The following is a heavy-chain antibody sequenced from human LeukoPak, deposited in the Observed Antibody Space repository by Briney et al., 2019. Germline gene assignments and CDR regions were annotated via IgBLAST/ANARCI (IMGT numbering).Heavy chain of an antibody. CDR3: ARGFAYYDSSGYPYYFDY. D-gene: IGHD3-22*01. Sequence: PSGTLSLTCAVYGGSFSGYYWSWIRQPPGKGLEWIGEINYSGSTNYNPSLKSRVTISVDTSKNQFSLKLSSVTAADTAVYYCARGFAYYDSSGYPYYFDYWGQGTLVTVSS. V-gene: IGHV4-34*01. CDR1: GGSFSGYY. CDR2: INYSGST. J-gene: IGHJ4*02.